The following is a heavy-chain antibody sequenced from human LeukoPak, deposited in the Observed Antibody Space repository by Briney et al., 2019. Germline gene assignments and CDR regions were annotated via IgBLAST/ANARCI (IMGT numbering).Heavy chain of an antibody. V-gene: IGHV4-59*01. D-gene: IGHD2-15*01. Sequence: SETLSLTCTVSGGSISSYYWSWIRQPPGKGLEWIGYIYYSGSTNYNPSLKSRVTISVDTSKNQFSLKLSSVTAADTAVYYCARDLLTVDAFDIWGQATMVTVSS. CDR1: GGSISSYY. CDR2: IYYSGST. J-gene: IGHJ3*02. CDR3: ARDLLTVDAFDI.